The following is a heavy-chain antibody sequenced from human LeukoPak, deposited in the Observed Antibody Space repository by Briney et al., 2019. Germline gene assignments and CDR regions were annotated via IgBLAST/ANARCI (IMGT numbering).Heavy chain of an antibody. CDR3: ARAGFYGDYAGRAFDI. V-gene: IGHV3-21*01. CDR2: ISSSSSYI. J-gene: IGHJ3*02. D-gene: IGHD4-17*01. CDR1: GFTFSSYS. Sequence: GGSLRLSCAASGFTFSSYSMNWVRQAPGKGLEWVSSISSSSSYIYYADSVKGRFTISRDNAKNSLYLQMNSLRAEDTAVYYCARAGFYGDYAGRAFDIWGQGTMVTVSS.